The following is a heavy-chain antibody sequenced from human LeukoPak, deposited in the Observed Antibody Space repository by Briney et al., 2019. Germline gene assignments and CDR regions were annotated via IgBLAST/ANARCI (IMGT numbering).Heavy chain of an antibody. CDR2: IYTSGST. D-gene: IGHD5-18*01. J-gene: IGHJ4*02. Sequence: PSETLSLTCTVSGGSISSYYWSWIRQPPGKGLEWIGYIYTSGSTNYNPSLKSRVTISVDTSKNQFSLKLSSVTAADTDVYYCARLRYRYDYWGQGTLVIVSS. CDR1: GGSISSYY. CDR3: ARLRYRYDY. V-gene: IGHV4-4*09.